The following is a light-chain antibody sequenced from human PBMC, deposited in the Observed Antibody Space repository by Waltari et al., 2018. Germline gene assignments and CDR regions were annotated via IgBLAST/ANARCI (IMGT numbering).Light chain of an antibody. CDR2: HAS. J-gene: IGKJ2*01. CDR1: QSISSR. V-gene: IGKV1-5*01. CDR3: QQYDTYPIYT. Sequence: DTQMTQSPSTLSASVGDTVPITCRASQSISSRLAWYQQKPGKAPKILIFHASSLESGVPSRFSGGGSGVEFTLTISSLQPDDFATYYCQQYDTYPIYTFGQGTKLEIK.